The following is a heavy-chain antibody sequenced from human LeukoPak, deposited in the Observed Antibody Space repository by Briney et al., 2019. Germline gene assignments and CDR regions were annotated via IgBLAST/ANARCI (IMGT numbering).Heavy chain of an antibody. V-gene: IGHV4-61*02. CDR1: GGSISSGSYY. CDR2: IYTSGST. Sequence: SETLSLTCTVSGGSISSGSYYWSWIRQPAGKGLEWIGRIYTSGSTNYNPSLKSRVTISVDTSKNQFSLKLSSVTAADTAVYYCARSNNYYYYYMDVWGKGTTVTISS. J-gene: IGHJ6*03. CDR3: ARSNNYYYYYMDV. D-gene: IGHD4/OR15-4a*01.